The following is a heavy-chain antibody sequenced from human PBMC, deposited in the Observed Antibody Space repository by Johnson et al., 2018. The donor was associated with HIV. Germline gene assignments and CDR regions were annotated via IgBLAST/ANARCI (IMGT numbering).Heavy chain of an antibody. Sequence: MLLVESGGGLVQPGGSLRLSCAASGFTFSSYDMHWVRQATGKGLEWVSAIGTAGDTYYPGSVKGRFTISRDNSKNTLYLQMNSLRAEDTAVYYCARDGSQLADAFDIWGQGTMVTVSS. J-gene: IGHJ3*02. V-gene: IGHV3-13*01. CDR3: ARDGSQLADAFDI. D-gene: IGHD6-6*01. CDR2: IGTAGDT. CDR1: GFTFSSYD.